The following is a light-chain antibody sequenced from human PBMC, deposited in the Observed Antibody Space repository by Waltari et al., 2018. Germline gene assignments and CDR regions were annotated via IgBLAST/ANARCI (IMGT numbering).Light chain of an antibody. V-gene: IGLV3-21*01. CDR2: EDN. Sequence: SYVLTQPASVSVAPGRTATITCEGNNIEDKPVHWYQKKPGQAPGLVIREDNDRPSGIPGRLSGSNSGNTATLTISRVEAGDEADYYCQVWHTTSDRRLGVFGGGTKLTVL. J-gene: IGLJ3*02. CDR3: QVWHTTSDRRLGV. CDR1: NIEDKP.